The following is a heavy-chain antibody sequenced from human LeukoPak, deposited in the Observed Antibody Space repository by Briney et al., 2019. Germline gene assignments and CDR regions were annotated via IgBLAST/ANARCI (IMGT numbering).Heavy chain of an antibody. Sequence: GGSLRLSCAASGFTFSSYGMHWVRQAPGKGLEWVAVIWYDGSNKYYAASVKGRFTISRDNSKNTLYLQMNSLRAEDTAVYYCARDGAPGIAAAGTTNWFDPWGQGTLVTVSS. V-gene: IGHV3-33*01. J-gene: IGHJ5*02. CDR3: ARDGAPGIAAAGTTNWFDP. CDR2: IWYDGSNK. CDR1: GFTFSSYG. D-gene: IGHD6-13*01.